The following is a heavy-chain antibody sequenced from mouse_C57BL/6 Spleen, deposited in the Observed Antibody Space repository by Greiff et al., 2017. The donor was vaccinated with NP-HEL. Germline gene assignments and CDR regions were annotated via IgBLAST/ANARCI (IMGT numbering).Heavy chain of an antibody. Sequence: QVQLKQSGPELVKPGASVKISCKASGYAFSSSWMNWVKQRPGKGLEWIGRIYPGDGDTNYNGKFKGKATLTADKSSSTAYMQLSSLTSEDSAVYFCARGGYDLYYYAMDYWGQGTSVTVSS. CDR3: ARGGYDLYYYAMDY. CDR1: GYAFSSSW. V-gene: IGHV1-82*01. J-gene: IGHJ4*01. CDR2: IYPGDGDT. D-gene: IGHD2-3*01.